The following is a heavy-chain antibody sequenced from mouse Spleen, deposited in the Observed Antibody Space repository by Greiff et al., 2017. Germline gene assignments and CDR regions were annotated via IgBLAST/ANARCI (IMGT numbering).Heavy chain of an antibody. V-gene: IGHV7-3*01. J-gene: IGHJ4*01. CDR1: GFTFTDYY. CDR3: ARGYYDGSPYYYAMDY. CDR2: IRNKANGYTT. D-gene: IGHD1-1*01. Sequence: EVKLVESGGGLVQPGGSLSLSCAASGFTFTDYYMSWVRQPPGKALEWLGFIRNKANGYTTEYSASVKGRFTISRDNSQSILYLQMNALRAEDSATYYCARGYYDGSPYYYAMDYWGQGTSVTVSS.